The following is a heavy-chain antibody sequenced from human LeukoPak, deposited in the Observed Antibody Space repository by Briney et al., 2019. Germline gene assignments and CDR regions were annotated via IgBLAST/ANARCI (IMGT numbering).Heavy chain of an antibody. D-gene: IGHD3-22*01. Sequence: ASVKVSCKASGYTFNNFAMNWVRQAPGQGLEWMGWINTNTGNPTYAQGFTGRFVFSLDTSVSTAYLQISSLKAEDTAVYYCARDPPSYDTSGYCFDPWGQGTLVTVSS. CDR3: ARDPPSYDTSGYCFDP. V-gene: IGHV7-4-1*02. CDR1: GYTFNNFA. CDR2: INTNTGNP. J-gene: IGHJ5*02.